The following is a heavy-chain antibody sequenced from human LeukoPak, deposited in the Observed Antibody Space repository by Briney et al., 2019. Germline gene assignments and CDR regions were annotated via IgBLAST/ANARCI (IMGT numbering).Heavy chain of an antibody. CDR3: ARDHGSGLDY. CDR2: ISSSGSTK. V-gene: IGHV3-48*03. D-gene: IGHD6-19*01. CDR1: GFTFSSYE. Sequence: GGSLRLSCAASGFTFSSYEMHWVRQAPGKGLEWVSYISSSGSTKYYADSVKGRFTISRDDAKNSLYLQMNSLGAEDTAIYYCARDHGSGLDYWGQGTLVTVSS. J-gene: IGHJ4*02.